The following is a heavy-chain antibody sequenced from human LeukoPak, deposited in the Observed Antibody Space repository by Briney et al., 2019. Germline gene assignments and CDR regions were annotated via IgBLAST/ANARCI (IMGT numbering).Heavy chain of an antibody. CDR1: GGSISSTSYY. CDR2: IYYSAKT. V-gene: IGHV4-39*02. Sequence: ASENLSRTCTVSGGSISSTSYYWGWVRLPPGRGPEWIGSIYYSAKTYYNPSLKSRITISADTSKNSFSLNLGSVTAADTAVYYCVDRRPFRHWGRGTLVTVSS. CDR3: VDRRPFRH. D-gene: IGHD5-24*01. J-gene: IGHJ1*01.